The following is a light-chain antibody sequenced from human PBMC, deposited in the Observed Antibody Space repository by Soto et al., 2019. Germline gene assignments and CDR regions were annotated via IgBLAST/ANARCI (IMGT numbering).Light chain of an antibody. V-gene: IGLV2-14*01. CDR3: SSYTSSSTYV. CDR2: DVT. CDR1: SSDVGGYNY. J-gene: IGLJ1*01. Sequence: SVLTQPASVSGSPGQSITISCTGTSSDVGGYNYVSWYQQHPGKAPKLMIYDVTYRPSGVSNRFSGSKSGNTASLTISGLQAEDEADYYCSSYTSSSTYVFGTGTKVTVL.